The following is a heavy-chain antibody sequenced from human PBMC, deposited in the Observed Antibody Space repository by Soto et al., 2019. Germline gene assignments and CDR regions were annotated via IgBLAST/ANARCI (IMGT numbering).Heavy chain of an antibody. CDR2: ISGRGGGT. Sequence: ELQLLESGGGLVQPGGSLRLSCAASGFTFSTYAMSWVRQAPGKGLEWVSAISGRGGGTFYADSVKGRFTIARDNSKNTLFLQMNSLRAEDTDVYFCARQMSSSTNYYDYWGQGTLVTVSS. D-gene: IGHD2-2*01. CDR3: ARQMSSSTNYYDY. J-gene: IGHJ4*02. V-gene: IGHV3-23*01. CDR1: GFTFSTYA.